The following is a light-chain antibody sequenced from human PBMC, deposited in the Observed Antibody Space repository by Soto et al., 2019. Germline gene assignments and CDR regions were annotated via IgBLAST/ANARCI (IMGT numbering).Light chain of an antibody. V-gene: IGKV3-20*01. CDR1: QSVSSTY. J-gene: IGKJ1*01. CDR2: SVS. Sequence: EIVLTQSPGTLSLSPGERATLSCRASQSVSSTYLAGYQQKPGQAPRLLIYSVSSRATGIPDRFSASGSGADFTLTISRLEPEDFAVYYCQQYGRSPWTFGQGTKV. CDR3: QQYGRSPWT.